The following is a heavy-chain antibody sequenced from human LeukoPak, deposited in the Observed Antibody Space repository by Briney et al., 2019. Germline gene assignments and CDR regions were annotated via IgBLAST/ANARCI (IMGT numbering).Heavy chain of an antibody. Sequence: SETLSLTCTVSGGPISSGGYYWSWIRQHPGKGLEWIGYIYYSGSTYYNPSLKSRVTISVDTSKNQFSLKLSSVTAADTAVYYCARVRSEYYDSSGYSDDAFDIWGQGTMVTVSS. CDR2: IYYSGST. CDR1: GGPISSGGYY. CDR3: ARVRSEYYDSSGYSDDAFDI. J-gene: IGHJ3*02. D-gene: IGHD3-22*01. V-gene: IGHV4-31*03.